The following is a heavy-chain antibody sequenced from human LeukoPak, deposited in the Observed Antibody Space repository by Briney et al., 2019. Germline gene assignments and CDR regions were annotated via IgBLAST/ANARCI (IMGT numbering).Heavy chain of an antibody. J-gene: IGHJ4*02. CDR2: IYYSGST. CDR1: GASLSGYF. CDR3: ARHGSGSWPIDY. V-gene: IGHV4-59*08. Sequence: SETLSLTCTVSGASLSGYFWSWIRQPPGKGLEWIGYIYYSGSTNYNPSLKSRVTISVDTSKNQFSLKLSSVTAADTAVYYCARHGSGSWPIDYWGQGTLVTVSS. D-gene: IGHD6-13*01.